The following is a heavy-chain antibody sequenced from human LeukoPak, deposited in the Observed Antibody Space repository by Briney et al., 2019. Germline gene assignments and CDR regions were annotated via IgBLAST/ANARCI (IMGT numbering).Heavy chain of an antibody. CDR2: IWYDGSNK. CDR3: ARDNGGSYSPFDY. V-gene: IGHV3-33*01. D-gene: IGHD1-26*01. J-gene: IGHJ4*02. Sequence: PGRSLRLSCAASGFTFSSYGMHWVRQAPGKGLEWVAVIWYDGSNKYYADSVKGRFTISRDNSKNTLYLQMNSLRAEDTAVYYCARDNGGSYSPFDYWGQGTLVTVSS. CDR1: GFTFSSYG.